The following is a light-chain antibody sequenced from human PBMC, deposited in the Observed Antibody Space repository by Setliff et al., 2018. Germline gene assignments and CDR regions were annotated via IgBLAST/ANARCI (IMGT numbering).Light chain of an antibody. J-gene: IGLJ1*01. Sequence: QSALTQPASVSGSPGQSFTISCTGTSSDVGGYNYVSWYQQHPGKAPKLMIYDVSKRPSGVSNRFSGSKSGNTASLTISGLQAEDEADYYCSSYTSSSTVVFGTGTKVTVL. V-gene: IGLV2-14*01. CDR1: SSDVGGYNY. CDR2: DVS. CDR3: SSYTSSSTVV.